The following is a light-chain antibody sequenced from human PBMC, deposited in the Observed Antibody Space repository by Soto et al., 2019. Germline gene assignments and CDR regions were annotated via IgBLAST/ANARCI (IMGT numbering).Light chain of an antibody. CDR1: QTISDNY. CDR3: QQYGSSPVIS. CDR2: GAS. Sequence: DIVLTQSPGTLSLSPGERATLSCRASQTISDNYSASYQQKPGQSPRLLLSGASIRAPGIPDRCSGSGSETAFTHTIIRLVPEDFAFYYCQQYGSSPVISFGPGTKVDIK. V-gene: IGKV3-20*01. J-gene: IGKJ3*01.